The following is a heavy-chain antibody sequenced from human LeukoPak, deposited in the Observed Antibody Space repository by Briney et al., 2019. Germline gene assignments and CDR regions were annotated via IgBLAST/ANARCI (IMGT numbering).Heavy chain of an antibody. V-gene: IGHV3-23*01. Sequence: PGASLRLPCAASGFTFSNYAMSWVRQAPGKGLEWVSAITGSGGNTYYADSVKGRFTISRDNSKNTVFLQMNSLRAVDTAVYYCAKWGDYDVLTGYYVSDYWGQGTLVTVSS. CDR1: GFTFSNYA. J-gene: IGHJ4*02. CDR3: AKWGDYDVLTGYYVSDY. D-gene: IGHD3-9*01. CDR2: ITGSGGNT.